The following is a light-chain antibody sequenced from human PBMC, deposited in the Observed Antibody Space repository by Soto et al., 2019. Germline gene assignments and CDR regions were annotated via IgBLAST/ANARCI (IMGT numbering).Light chain of an antibody. V-gene: IGKV3-15*01. CDR3: QQYGSTRWT. J-gene: IGKJ1*01. Sequence: ETVMTQSPVTLSVSPGDRATLSCKASQSVSINLAWYHQKPGQGPRLLIFGASTRATGIPARFSGSGSGTDFSLTISRLEPEDFAVYYCQQYGSTRWTFGQGTKVDIK. CDR2: GAS. CDR1: QSVSIN.